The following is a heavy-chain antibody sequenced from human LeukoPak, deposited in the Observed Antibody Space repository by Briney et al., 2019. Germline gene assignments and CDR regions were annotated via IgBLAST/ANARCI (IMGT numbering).Heavy chain of an antibody. CDR1: GGSISSYY. CDR3: ARLRPGIAVATFDY. V-gene: IGHV4-59*01. Sequence: PSETLSLTCTVSGGSISSYYWSWIRQPPGKGLEWIGYIYYSGSTNYNPSLKSRVTISVDTSKSQFSLKLSSVTAADTAVYYCARLRPGIAVATFDYWGQGTLVTVSS. J-gene: IGHJ4*02. D-gene: IGHD6-19*01. CDR2: IYYSGST.